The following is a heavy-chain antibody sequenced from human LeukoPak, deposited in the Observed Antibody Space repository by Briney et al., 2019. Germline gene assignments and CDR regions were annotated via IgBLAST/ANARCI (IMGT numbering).Heavy chain of an antibody. CDR3: ARGVAGTYYYYMDV. V-gene: IGHV4-34*01. CDR1: GGSFSGYY. J-gene: IGHJ6*03. D-gene: IGHD6-19*01. Sequence: SETLSFTCAVYGGSFSGYYWSWIRQPPGKGLEWIGEINHSGSTNYNPSLKSRVTISVDTSKNQFSLKLSSVTAADTAVYYCARGVAGTYYYYMDVWGKGTTVTVSS. CDR2: INHSGST.